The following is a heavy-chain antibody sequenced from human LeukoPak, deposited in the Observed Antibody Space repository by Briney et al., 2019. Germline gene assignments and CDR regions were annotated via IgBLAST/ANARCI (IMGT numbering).Heavy chain of an antibody. CDR3: AKDCSSWYYYYYYYMDV. CDR2: IGTIGDT. J-gene: IGHJ6*03. Sequence: GGSLRLSCAASGFTFSSSDMHWVRRPTGKGLEWVSAIGTIGDTYYPGSVKGRFTISRDNSKNTLYLQMNSLRAEDTAVYYCAKDCSSWYYYYYYYMDVWGKGTTVTISS. V-gene: IGHV3-13*01. CDR1: GFTFSSSD. D-gene: IGHD6-13*01.